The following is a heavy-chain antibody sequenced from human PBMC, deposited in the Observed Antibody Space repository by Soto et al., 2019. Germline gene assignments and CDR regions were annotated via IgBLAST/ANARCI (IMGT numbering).Heavy chain of an antibody. CDR2: IKEDGSKK. J-gene: IGHJ5*02. Sequence: GSLRLSCVASGFNFSRSWMSWVRQAPGKGLEWVANIKEDGSKKNYVDSVKGRFTSSRDNGKNSLYLQMTSLRAEDTAVYYCAREGGVYCRSGGCYHSWFDPRGQGTLVTVSS. CDR1: GFNFSRSW. V-gene: IGHV3-7*01. CDR3: AREGGVYCRSGGCYHSWFDP. D-gene: IGHD2-15*01.